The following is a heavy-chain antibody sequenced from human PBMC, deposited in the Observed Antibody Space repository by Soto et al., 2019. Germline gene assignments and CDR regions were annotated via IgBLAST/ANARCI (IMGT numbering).Heavy chain of an antibody. CDR3: TRDHIVVVGAATYYYGMDV. CDR2: IRSKAYGGTT. Sequence: GGSLRLSCTASGFTFGDYAMSWVRQAPGKGLEWVGFIRSKAYGGTTEYAASVKGRFTISRDDSKSIAYLQRNSLKTEDTAVYYCTRDHIVVVGAATYYYGMDVWGQGTTVTVSS. CDR1: GFTFGDYA. V-gene: IGHV3-49*04. D-gene: IGHD2-15*01. J-gene: IGHJ6*02.